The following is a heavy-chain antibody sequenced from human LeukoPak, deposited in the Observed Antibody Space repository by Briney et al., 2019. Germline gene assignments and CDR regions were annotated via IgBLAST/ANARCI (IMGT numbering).Heavy chain of an antibody. D-gene: IGHD2-21*02. Sequence: GESLKISFKGSGYIFITYWIGWVRPMPGKGLEWMGIIYPGDSDTRYSPSFQGQVTISADKSISTAYLQWSSLKASDTAMYYCARRRRGDWSYWGQGTLVTVSS. J-gene: IGHJ4*02. CDR2: IYPGDSDT. V-gene: IGHV5-51*01. CDR3: ARRRRGDWSY. CDR1: GYIFITYW.